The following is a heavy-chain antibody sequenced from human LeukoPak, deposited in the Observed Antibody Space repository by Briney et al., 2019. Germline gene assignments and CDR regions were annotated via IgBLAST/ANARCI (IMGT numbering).Heavy chain of an antibody. V-gene: IGHV3-30-3*01. Sequence: GGSLRLSCATSGFTLSSSAMHWVRQATGKGLEWVAVISHDGDRQYYTDSVKGRFTISRDISKSTLYLQLNSLRTEDTAVYYCARDRGKGTYLDSWGQGTLVTVSS. J-gene: IGHJ4*02. D-gene: IGHD3/OR15-3a*01. CDR3: ARDRGKGTYLDS. CDR2: ISHDGDRQ. CDR1: GFTLSSSA.